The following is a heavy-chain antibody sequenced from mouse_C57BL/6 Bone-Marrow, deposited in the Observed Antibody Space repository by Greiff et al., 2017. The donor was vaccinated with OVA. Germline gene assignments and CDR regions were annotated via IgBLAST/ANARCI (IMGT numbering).Heavy chain of an antibody. CDR3: ARQENYYGSSLDY. D-gene: IGHD1-1*01. CDR1: GFTFSSYG. CDR2: ISSGGSYT. V-gene: IGHV5-6*01. J-gene: IGHJ2*01. Sequence: EVQGVESGGDLVKPGGSLKLSCAASGFTFSSYGMSWVRQTPDKRLEWVATISSGGSYTYYPDSVKGRFTISRDNAKNTLYLQMSSLKSEDTAMYYCARQENYYGSSLDYWGQGTTLTVSS.